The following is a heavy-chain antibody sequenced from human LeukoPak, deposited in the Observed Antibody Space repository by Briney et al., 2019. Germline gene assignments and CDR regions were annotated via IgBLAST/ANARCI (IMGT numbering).Heavy chain of an antibody. D-gene: IGHD3-10*01. Sequence: SETLPLTCTVSGGSISNSIYYWGWIRQPPGKGLEWIGSIYYSGITSYNPSLESRVTISVDTSNNQVSLNLNSVTAADTAIYFCARGGFYGHPFDFGGQGTLVTVSS. CDR2: IYYSGIT. CDR3: ARGGFYGHPFDF. J-gene: IGHJ4*02. V-gene: IGHV4-39*07. CDR1: GGSISNSIYY.